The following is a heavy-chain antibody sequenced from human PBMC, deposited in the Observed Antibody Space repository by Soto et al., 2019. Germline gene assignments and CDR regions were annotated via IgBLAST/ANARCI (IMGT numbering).Heavy chain of an antibody. CDR1: GFTFSSYA. CDR2: IPYDGSNK. CDR3: AVGYSYGDDAFDI. Sequence: GGSLRLSCAASGFTFSSYAMHWVRQAPGKGLEWVAVIPYDGSNKYYADSVKGRFTISRDNSKNTLYLQMNSLRAEDTAVYYCAVGYSYGDDAFDIWGQGTMVTVS. V-gene: IGHV3-30-3*01. D-gene: IGHD5-18*01. J-gene: IGHJ3*02.